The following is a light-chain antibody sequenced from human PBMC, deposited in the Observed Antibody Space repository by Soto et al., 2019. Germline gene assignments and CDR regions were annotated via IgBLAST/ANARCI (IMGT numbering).Light chain of an antibody. CDR3: QQYISYPYT. CDR1: QTTNTW. CDR2: DAS. Sequence: DIQMTQFPSTLSASVGDRVTITCRASQTTNTWLAWYQQKPGSAPKLLSYDASSLEGGVPSRFSASGCGTEFTLTISSLQPDDLATYYCQQYISYPYTFGQGTKVEIK. V-gene: IGKV1-5*01. J-gene: IGKJ2*01.